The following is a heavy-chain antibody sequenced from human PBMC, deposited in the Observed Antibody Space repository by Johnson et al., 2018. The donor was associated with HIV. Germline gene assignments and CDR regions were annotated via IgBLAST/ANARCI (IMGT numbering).Heavy chain of an antibody. D-gene: IGHD5-12*01. CDR3: AKDGGGGYDRAFDI. CDR2: ISYDGSNK. Sequence: VQLVESGGGVVQPGRSLRLSCAASGFTFSRYAIHWVRQAPGKGLGWVALISYDGSNKYYADSVKGRFTISRDNSKNTLYLQMNSLRTEDTAVYYCAKDGGGGYDRAFDIWGQGTMVTVSS. CDR1: GFTFSRYA. V-gene: IGHV3-30-3*01. J-gene: IGHJ3*02.